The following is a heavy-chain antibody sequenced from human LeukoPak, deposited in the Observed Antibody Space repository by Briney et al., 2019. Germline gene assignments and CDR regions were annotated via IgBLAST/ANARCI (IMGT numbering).Heavy chain of an antibody. J-gene: IGHJ5*02. Sequence: GASVKVSCKASGYTFTGYYMHWVGQPPGQGLEWMGWINPNSGGTKYAQKFQGRVTMTRDTSISTAYMELSRLRSDDTAVYYCARGLGYCSSTSCYTDWFDPWGQGTLVTVSS. D-gene: IGHD2-2*02. CDR2: INPNSGGT. V-gene: IGHV1-2*02. CDR3: ARGLGYCSSTSCYTDWFDP. CDR1: GYTFTGYY.